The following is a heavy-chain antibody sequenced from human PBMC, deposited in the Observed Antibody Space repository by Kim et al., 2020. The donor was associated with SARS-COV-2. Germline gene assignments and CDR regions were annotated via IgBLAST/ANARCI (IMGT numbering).Heavy chain of an antibody. CDR3: ARDIERDGYNKVLDY. D-gene: IGHD5-12*01. Sequence: GGSLRLSCAASGFTFSDYYMSWIRQAPGKGLEWVSYISSSGSTIYYADSVKGRFTISRDNAKNSLYLQMNSLRAEDTAVYYCARDIERDGYNKVLDYWGQGTLVTVSS. V-gene: IGHV3-11*01. CDR1: GFTFSDYY. J-gene: IGHJ4*02. CDR2: ISSSGSTI.